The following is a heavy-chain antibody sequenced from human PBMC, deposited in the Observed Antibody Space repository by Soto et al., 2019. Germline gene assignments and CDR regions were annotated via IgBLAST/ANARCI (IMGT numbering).Heavy chain of an antibody. D-gene: IGHD6-13*01. J-gene: IGHJ4*02. CDR3: AKTPGYSSSWYVF. V-gene: IGHV3-9*01. Sequence: EVQLVESGGGLVQPGRSLRLSCAASGFTFDDYAMHWVRQAPGKGLEWVSGISWNSGSIGYADSVKGRFTISRDNAKNSLYLQMNSLRAEDTALYYCAKTPGYSSSWYVFWGQGTLVTVSS. CDR2: ISWNSGSI. CDR1: GFTFDDYA.